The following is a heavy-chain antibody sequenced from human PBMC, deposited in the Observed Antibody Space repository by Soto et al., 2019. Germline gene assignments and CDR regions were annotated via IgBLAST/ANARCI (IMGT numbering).Heavy chain of an antibody. CDR1: GFTFSSFA. D-gene: IGHD5-18*01. Sequence: EVQLLESGGGLVQPGGSLRLSCAASGFTFSSFAMSWVRQAPGKGLEWISAVSSSGSRTYYADSVKGRFTISRDNSKNTLFLQMNSLRADDTAIYYCAKDEGGWGTAMAHFDSWGQGTLVTVSS. CDR2: VSSSGSRT. J-gene: IGHJ4*02. CDR3: AKDEGGWGTAMAHFDS. V-gene: IGHV3-23*01.